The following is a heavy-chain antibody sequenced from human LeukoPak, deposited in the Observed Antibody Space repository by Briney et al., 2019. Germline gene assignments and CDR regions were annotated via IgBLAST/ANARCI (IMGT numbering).Heavy chain of an antibody. CDR3: ARVSRIGMVRGVISY. Sequence: SETLSLTCTVSGYSISSGYYWGWIRQPPGKGLGWIGSIYHSGSTYYNPSLKSRVTISVDTSKNQFSLKLSSVTAADTAVYYCARVSRIGMVRGVISYWGQGTLVTVSS. V-gene: IGHV4-38-2*02. CDR2: IYHSGST. J-gene: IGHJ4*02. D-gene: IGHD3-10*01. CDR1: GYSISSGYY.